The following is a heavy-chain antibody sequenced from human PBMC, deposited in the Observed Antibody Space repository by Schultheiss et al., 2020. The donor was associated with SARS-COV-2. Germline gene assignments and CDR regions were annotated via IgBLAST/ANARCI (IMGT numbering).Heavy chain of an antibody. V-gene: IGHV3-30*18. D-gene: IGHD1-26*01. CDR3: AKLVGATFDAFDN. CDR2: ISYDGSNK. Sequence: GESLKISCAASGFTFSSYVMSWVRQAPGKGLEWVAVISYDGSNKYYADSVKGRFTISRDNSKNTLYLQMNSLRAEDTAVYYCAKLVGATFDAFDNWGQGTMVTVSS. CDR1: GFTFSSYV. J-gene: IGHJ3*02.